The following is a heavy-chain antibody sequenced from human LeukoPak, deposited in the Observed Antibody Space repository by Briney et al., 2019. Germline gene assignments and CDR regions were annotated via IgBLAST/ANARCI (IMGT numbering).Heavy chain of an antibody. D-gene: IGHD4-17*01. CDR3: ARGSVTKHAFDI. V-gene: IGHV4-59*12. CDR1: GGSISSYY. J-gene: IGHJ3*02. CDR2: IYYSGST. Sequence: SETLSLTCTVSGGSISSYYWSWIRQPPGKGLEWIGYIYYSGSTNYNPSLKSRVTISVDTSKNQFSLKLSSVTAADTAVYYCARGSVTKHAFDIWGQGTMVTVSS.